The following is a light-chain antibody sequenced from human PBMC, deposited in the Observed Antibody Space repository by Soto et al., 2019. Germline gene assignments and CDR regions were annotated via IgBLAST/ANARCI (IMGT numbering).Light chain of an antibody. V-gene: IGLV4-69*01. CDR3: QTWDTGMV. CDR2: LHSDGRH. CDR1: SGHSNYA. J-gene: IGLJ2*01. Sequence: QPVLNQAPSASASLGASVKLTCTLSSGHSNYAVAWHQQQPEKGPRYVMRLHSDGRHSKGDGIPDRFSGSSSGAERYLIISSLQSEDEADYYCQTWDTGMVFGGGTKLTVL.